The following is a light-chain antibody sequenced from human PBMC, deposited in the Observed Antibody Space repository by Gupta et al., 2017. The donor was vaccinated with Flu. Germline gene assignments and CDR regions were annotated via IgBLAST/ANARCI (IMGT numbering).Light chain of an antibody. CDR1: QSVSSY. Sequence: EIVLTPSPATLSFSPGERATLSCRASQSVSSYLDWYQQKPGQAPALLIHDASNRATGSPARFSGSGAGTDLTLTISSREPEDVEVYYCQQRRSWPPALTFGGGTKVEIK. CDR2: DAS. CDR3: QQRRSWPPALT. J-gene: IGKJ4*01. V-gene: IGKV3-11*01.